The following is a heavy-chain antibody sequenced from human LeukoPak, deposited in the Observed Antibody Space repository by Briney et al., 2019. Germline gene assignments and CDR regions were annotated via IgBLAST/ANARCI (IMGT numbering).Heavy chain of an antibody. Sequence: SGTLSLTCAVSGDSITSDKWWTWVRQPPGKGLEWIGSIYYSGSTYYNPSLKSRVTISVDTSKNQFSLKLSSVTAADTAVYYCARQMQRVINFDYWGQGTLVTVSS. J-gene: IGHJ4*02. D-gene: IGHD6-25*01. V-gene: IGHV4-4*02. CDR2: IYYSGST. CDR3: ARQMQRVINFDY. CDR1: GDSITSDKW.